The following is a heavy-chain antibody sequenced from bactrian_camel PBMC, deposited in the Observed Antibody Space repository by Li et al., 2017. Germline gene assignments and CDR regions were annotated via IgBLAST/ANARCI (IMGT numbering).Heavy chain of an antibody. V-gene: IGHV3S1*01. CDR1: GFVFKNAW. D-gene: IGHD5*01. CDR2: IRADGTS. J-gene: IGHJ6*01. Sequence: HVQLVESGGGLVQPGGSLRLSCSASGFVFKNAWMYWVRQGPQKGFEWVSTIRADGTSHYGDSVKDRFTISRDNDKRMVYLQLNDLKSDDAATYYCVRDVDSRDGIPDFGYWGQGTQVTVS. CDR3: VRDVDSRDGIPDFGY.